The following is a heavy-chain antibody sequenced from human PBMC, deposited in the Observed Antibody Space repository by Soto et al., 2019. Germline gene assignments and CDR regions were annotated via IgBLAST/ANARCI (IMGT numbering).Heavy chain of an antibody. V-gene: IGHV1-18*01. CDR2: ISAYNGNT. D-gene: IGHD3-16*01. J-gene: IGHJ3*02. Sequence: KACSKAPGYAFTCNARSCARQAPGQGLEWMGWISAYNGNTNYAQKLQGRVTMTTDTSTSTAYMELRSLRSDDTAVYYCARGGEQSPAFDIWGQGTMVTVS. CDR3: ARGGEQSPAFDI. CDR1: GYAFTCNA.